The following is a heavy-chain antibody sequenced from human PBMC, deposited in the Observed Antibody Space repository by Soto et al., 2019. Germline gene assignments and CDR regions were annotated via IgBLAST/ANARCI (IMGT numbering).Heavy chain of an antibody. CDR1: GDSIRSYY. J-gene: IGHJ4*02. Sequence: PSETLSLTCTVSGDSIRSYYWSWIRQPPGKGLEWIGYIYYSGYTSYNPSLKSRVTISVDTSKNQFSLKLNSVTAADTAVYYCARYFCGNYPGRPGEQYYFDPWGQGTLVTVSS. CDR2: IYYSGYT. V-gene: IGHV4-59*01. CDR3: ARYFCGNYPGRPGEQYYFDP. D-gene: IGHD1-26*01.